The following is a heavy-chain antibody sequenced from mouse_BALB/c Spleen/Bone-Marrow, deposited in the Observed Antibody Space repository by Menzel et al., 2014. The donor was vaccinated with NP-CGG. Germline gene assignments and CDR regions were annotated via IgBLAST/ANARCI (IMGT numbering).Heavy chain of an antibody. CDR1: GFTFTDYY. V-gene: IGHV7-3*02. J-gene: IGHJ2*01. CDR3: ARDGYDDY. D-gene: IGHD2-2*01. Sequence: EVKLEESGGGLVQPGGSLRPSCATSGFTFTDYYMSWVRQPPGKALEWLGFIRNKANGYTTEYSASVKGRFTISRDNSQSILYLQMNTLRAEDSATYYCARDGYDDYWGQGTTLTVSS. CDR2: IRNKANGYTT.